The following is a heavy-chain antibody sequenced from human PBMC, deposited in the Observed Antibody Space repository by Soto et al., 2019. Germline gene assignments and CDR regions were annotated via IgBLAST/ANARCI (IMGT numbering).Heavy chain of an antibody. CDR2: IIPIFGIV. CDR3: ATAPGGNLDY. Sequence: SVKVSCKASGGTFSSYPLSWVRQAPGQGLEWMGGIIPIFGIVNSAQKFQGRVTMTEDTSTDTAYMELSSLRSEDTAVYYCATAPGGNLDYWGQGTLVTVSS. V-gene: IGHV1-69*10. CDR1: GGTFSSYP. J-gene: IGHJ4*02. D-gene: IGHD2-15*01.